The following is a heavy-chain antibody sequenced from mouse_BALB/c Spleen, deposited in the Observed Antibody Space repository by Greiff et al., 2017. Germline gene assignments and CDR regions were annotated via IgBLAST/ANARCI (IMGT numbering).Heavy chain of an antibody. D-gene: IGHD2-2*01. Sequence: EVKLMESGGGLVQPGGSRKLSCAASGFTFSSFGMHWVRQAPEKGLEWVAYISSGSSTIYYADTVKGRFTISRDNPKNTLFLQMTSLRSEDTAMYYCARYGYDENFDYWGQGTTLTVSS. CDR1: GFTFSSFG. CDR2: ISSGSSTI. CDR3: ARYGYDENFDY. V-gene: IGHV5-17*02. J-gene: IGHJ2*01.